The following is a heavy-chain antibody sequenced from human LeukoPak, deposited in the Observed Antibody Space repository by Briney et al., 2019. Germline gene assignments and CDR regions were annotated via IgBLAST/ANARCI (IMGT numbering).Heavy chain of an antibody. CDR2: IDSDGSTT. D-gene: IGHD6-13*01. V-gene: IGHV3-74*01. CDR1: GFTFSSYW. CDR3: ARSNTRGTAAGYWFDP. J-gene: IGHJ5*02. Sequence: GGSLRLSCAASGFTFSSYWMHWVRQAPGKGLVWVSRIDSDGSTTSYADSVKGRFTISRDNAKNTLYLQMNSLRAEDTAVYYCARSNTRGTAAGYWFDPWGQGTLVTVSS.